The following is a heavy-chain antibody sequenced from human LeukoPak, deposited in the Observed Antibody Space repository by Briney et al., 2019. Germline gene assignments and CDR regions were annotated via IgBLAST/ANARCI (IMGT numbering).Heavy chain of an antibody. D-gene: IGHD3-22*01. CDR2: IYYSGST. CDR3: ATSPPYYYDSSGYYYYI. J-gene: IGHJ4*02. Sequence: SQTLSLTCTVSGGSISSGGYYWSWIRQHPGKGLEWIGYIYYSGSTNYNPSLKSRVTISVDTSKNQFSLKLSSVTAADTAVYYCATSPPYYYDSSGYYYYIWGQGTLVTVSS. V-gene: IGHV4-61*08. CDR1: GGSISSGGYY.